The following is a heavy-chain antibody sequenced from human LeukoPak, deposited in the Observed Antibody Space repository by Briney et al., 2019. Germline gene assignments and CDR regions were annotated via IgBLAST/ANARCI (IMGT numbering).Heavy chain of an antibody. J-gene: IGHJ3*02. Sequence: SETLSLTCTVSGGSINSSSYYWGWIRQPPGKGLEWIGNIYYSGSTYYNPSLKSRVTISVDTSKNHFSLKLSSVTAADTAVYYCATPHIVGATTPAHAFNIWGQGTMVTVSS. CDR2: IYYSGST. V-gene: IGHV4-39*02. D-gene: IGHD1-26*01. CDR3: ATPHIVGATTPAHAFNI. CDR1: GGSINSSSYY.